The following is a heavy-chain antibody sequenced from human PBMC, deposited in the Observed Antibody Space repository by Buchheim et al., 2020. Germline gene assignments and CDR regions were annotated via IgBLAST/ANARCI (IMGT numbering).Heavy chain of an antibody. D-gene: IGHD3-10*01. CDR2: IAYDGSNK. Sequence: QVQLVESGGGVVQPGRSLRLSCAASGFTFSSYAMHWVRQAPGKGLEWVAVIAYDGSNKYYADSVKGRFTISRDNSKNTLYLQMHSLRAEDTAVYYCARDPRITSSGMDVWVQGTT. CDR3: ARDPRITSSGMDV. CDR1: GFTFSSYA. V-gene: IGHV3-30*04. J-gene: IGHJ6*02.